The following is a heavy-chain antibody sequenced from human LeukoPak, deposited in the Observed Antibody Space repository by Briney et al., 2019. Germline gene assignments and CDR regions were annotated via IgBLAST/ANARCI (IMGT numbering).Heavy chain of an antibody. V-gene: IGHV3-23*01. CDR1: GFIFNNYA. J-gene: IGHJ5*01. CDR2: ITTSGTST. CDR3: AKDSSSNWYDY. D-gene: IGHD6-13*01. Sequence: QTGGSLRLSCAASGFIFNNYAMSWVRQAPGKGLEWVSDITTSGTSTYYADSVKGRSTISRDNSKNTLYLQLNSLRAEDTAVYYCAKDSSSNWYDYWGQGTLVTVSS.